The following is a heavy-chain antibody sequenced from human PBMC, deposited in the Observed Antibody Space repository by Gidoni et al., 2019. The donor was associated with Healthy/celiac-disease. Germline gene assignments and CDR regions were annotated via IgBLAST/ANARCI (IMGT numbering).Heavy chain of an antibody. CDR3: ASQGLDDYSGMDV. D-gene: IGHD6-19*01. J-gene: IGHJ6*02. Sequence: QVQLQESGPGLVKPSQTLSLTCTVPGGSISSGSYYWSWIRQPAGKGLEWIGRIYTSGSTNYNPSLKSRVTISVDTPKNQFSLKLSSVTAADTAVYYCASQGLDDYSGMDVWGQGTTVTVSS. CDR1: GGSISSGSYY. V-gene: IGHV4-61*02. CDR2: IYTSGST.